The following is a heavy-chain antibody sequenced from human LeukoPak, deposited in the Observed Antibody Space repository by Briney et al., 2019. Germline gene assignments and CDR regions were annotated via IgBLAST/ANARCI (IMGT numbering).Heavy chain of an antibody. CDR2: ISGVASNL. CDR3: ARGGAQGMDV. CDR1: GFTFSDYY. J-gene: IGHJ6*02. D-gene: IGHD1-26*01. V-gene: IGHV3-11*01. Sequence: GGSLRLSCAASGFTFSDYYMTWIRQAPGKGLEWGSYISGVASNLYYADSVKGRFTISRDNPKNSVYLQMNSLRAEDTAVYYCARGGAQGMDVWGQGTTVTVSS.